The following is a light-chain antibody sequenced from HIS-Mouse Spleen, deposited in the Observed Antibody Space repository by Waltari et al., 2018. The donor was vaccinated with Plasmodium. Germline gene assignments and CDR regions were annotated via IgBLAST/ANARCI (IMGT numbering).Light chain of an antibody. CDR2: EDS. Sequence: SYELTKPPSVSVSPGQTARITCSGDALPKKYTYWYQQNSGQAPVLVIYEDSKRPSGIPERFCGSSSGTMATLTISGSQVEDEADYYCYSTDSSGNHRVVGGGTKLTVL. CDR1: ALPKKY. J-gene: IGLJ3*02. V-gene: IGLV3-10*01. CDR3: YSTDSSGNHRV.